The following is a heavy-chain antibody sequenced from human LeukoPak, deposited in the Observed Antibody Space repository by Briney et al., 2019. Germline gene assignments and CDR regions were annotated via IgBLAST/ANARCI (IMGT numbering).Heavy chain of an antibody. CDR2: IKQDGSEK. J-gene: IGHJ4*02. D-gene: IGHD6-6*01. Sequence: GGSLRLSCAASGFIFSSYWMSWVRQAPGKGLEWVANIKQDGSEKYYVDSVKGRFTISRDNAKNSLYLQMNSLRAEDTAVYFCARGTIAARPPDYWGQGTLVTVSS. CDR1: GFIFSSYW. V-gene: IGHV3-7*01. CDR3: ARGTIAARPPDY.